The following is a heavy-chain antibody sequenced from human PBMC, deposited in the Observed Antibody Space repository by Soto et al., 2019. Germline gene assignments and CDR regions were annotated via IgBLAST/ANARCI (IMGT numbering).Heavy chain of an antibody. CDR3: AREGSYSAYNFAHGIQLWSFDF. CDR2: IFSSGST. V-gene: IGHV4-4*07. CDR1: GGSINTFY. J-gene: IGHJ4*02. Sequence: SETLSLTCTVSGGSINTFYWSWVRQPAGKGLEWIGRIFSSGSTSFNPSLESRVAMSVDTSKNHFSLNLSSVTAADMAVYYCAREGSYSAYNFAHGIQLWSFDFWGQGTLVTVSS. D-gene: IGHD5-12*01.